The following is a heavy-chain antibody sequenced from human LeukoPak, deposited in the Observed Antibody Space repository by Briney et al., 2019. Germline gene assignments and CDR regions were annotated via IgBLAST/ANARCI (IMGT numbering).Heavy chain of an antibody. J-gene: IGHJ4*02. CDR1: AFTFSSYS. CDR2: ISSSSNYI. V-gene: IGHV3-21*01. Sequence: GGSLRLSCAASAFTFSSYSMKWVRQAPGKGLEWVSSISSSSNYIYYADSVKGRFTISRGNAKNSLYLQMNSLRAEDTAVYYCARGPASDYWGQGTLVTVSS. CDR3: ARGPASDY.